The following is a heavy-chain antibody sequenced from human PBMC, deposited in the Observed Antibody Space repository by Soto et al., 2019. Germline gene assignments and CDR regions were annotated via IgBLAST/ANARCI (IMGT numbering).Heavy chain of an antibody. D-gene: IGHD6-19*01. CDR3: AKDMSGQWLEYFDY. CDR1: GFTFDDYA. CDR2: ISWNSGSI. J-gene: IGHJ4*02. V-gene: IGHV3-9*01. Sequence: EVQLVESGGGLVQPGRSLRLSCAASGFTFDDYAMHWVRQAPGKGLEWVSGISWNSGSIGYADSVKGRFTISRDNAKNSLYLQMHSLRAEDTALYYCAKDMSGQWLEYFDYWGQGTLVTFSS.